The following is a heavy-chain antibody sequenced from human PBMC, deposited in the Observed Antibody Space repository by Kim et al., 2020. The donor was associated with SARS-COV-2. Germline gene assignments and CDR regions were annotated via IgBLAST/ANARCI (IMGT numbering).Heavy chain of an antibody. J-gene: IGHJ5*02. CDR2: IIPIFGTA. V-gene: IGHV1-69*13. D-gene: IGHD6-6*01. Sequence: SVKVSCKASGGTFSSYAISWVRQAPGHGLEWMGGIIPIFGTANYAQKFQGRVTITADESTSTAYMELSSLRSEDTAVYYCARSPRIAARHLAWFDPWGQGTLGTVYS. CDR1: GGTFSSYA. CDR3: ARSPRIAARHLAWFDP.